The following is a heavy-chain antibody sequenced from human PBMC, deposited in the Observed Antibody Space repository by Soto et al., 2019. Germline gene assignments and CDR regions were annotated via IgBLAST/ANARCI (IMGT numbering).Heavy chain of an antibody. D-gene: IGHD4-17*01. V-gene: IGHV4-39*01. CDR1: GASTRSSSYY. J-gene: IGHJ4*01. Sequence: PSESQRLTGTVSGASTRSSSYYWGLIRQPQGTGLEWIGRIYYSGRTYFTPSLTCRVQLSVDTSKTQFSLTLSSVTAAVRAVYYCRMNTVTTELDYRGLGAVVTVS. CDR2: IYYSGRT. CDR3: RMNTVTTELDY.